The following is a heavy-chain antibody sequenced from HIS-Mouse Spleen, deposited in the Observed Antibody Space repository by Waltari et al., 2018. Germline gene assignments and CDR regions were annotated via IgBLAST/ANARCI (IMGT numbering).Heavy chain of an antibody. Sequence: QLQLQESGPGLVKPSETLSLTCTVSGGSISSSSYYWGWIRQPPGKGLGWIGSIYYSGRTYYNPSLKSRVTISVETSKTQFPLKLSSVTAADTAVYYCAREIPYSSSWYDWYFDLWGRGTLVTVSS. V-gene: IGHV4-39*07. J-gene: IGHJ2*01. CDR1: GGSISSSSYY. D-gene: IGHD6-13*01. CDR3: AREIPYSSSWYDWYFDL. CDR2: IYYSGRT.